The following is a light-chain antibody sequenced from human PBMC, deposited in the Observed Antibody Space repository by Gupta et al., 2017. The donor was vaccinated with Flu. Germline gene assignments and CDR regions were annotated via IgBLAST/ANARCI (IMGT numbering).Light chain of an antibody. J-gene: IGLJ1*01. CDR3: QSYDSSLTAHV. Sequence: QSVLTQLPSVSGAPGPRVTISCTGSGSNIGAGFDVHWYRQLPGTAPKLLIYVNSNRPSGVPDRFSAAKSGISASLGIAGLQADDEADYYCQSYDSSLTAHVFGTGTKVTV. CDR2: VNS. V-gene: IGLV1-40*01. CDR1: GSNIGAGFD.